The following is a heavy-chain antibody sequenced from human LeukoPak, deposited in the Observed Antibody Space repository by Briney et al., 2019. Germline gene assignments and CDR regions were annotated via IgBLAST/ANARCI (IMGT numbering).Heavy chain of an antibody. Sequence: SETLSLTCAVYGGSFSGYYWSWIRQPPGKGLEWIGNIYHDGNTYYNPSLKSRVTISVDTSKNQFSLRLSSVTAADTAVYYCARFFRTVWELPYYWGPGTLVTASS. CDR3: ARFFRTVWELPYY. CDR1: GGSFSGYY. CDR2: IYHDGNT. D-gene: IGHD1-26*01. J-gene: IGHJ4*02. V-gene: IGHV4-34*01.